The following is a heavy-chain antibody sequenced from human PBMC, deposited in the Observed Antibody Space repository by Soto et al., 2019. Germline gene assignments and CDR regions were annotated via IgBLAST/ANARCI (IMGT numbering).Heavy chain of an antibody. CDR2: MYNTGST. J-gene: IGHJ4*02. CDR1: GGSISRDY. CDR3: ARYSSTWSFDY. D-gene: IGHD6-13*01. V-gene: IGHV4-59*01. Sequence: PSGTPSLTCTVSGGSISRDYWGWIRQPPGKGLEWIGYMYNTGSTIYNPSLKSRVTISVDTPKNQFSLKLNSVTAADTAVYYCARYSSTWSFDYWGQGTLVTVSS.